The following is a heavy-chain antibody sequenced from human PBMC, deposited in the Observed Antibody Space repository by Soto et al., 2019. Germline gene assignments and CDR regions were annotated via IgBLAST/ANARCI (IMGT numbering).Heavy chain of an antibody. V-gene: IGHV1-3*01. Sequence: QVQLVQSGAELKKPGASVNISCQASGFTFSDTLINWVRQVPGQRLEWMGWINPANGNTRDYESFQGRVTISSLSSASSADGARGDLTAEDTAVCYCARDIGSVGPRANDAVDVWGQGTMITVSS. CDR3: ARDIGSVGPRANDAVDV. CDR1: GFTFSDTL. CDR2: INPANGNT. D-gene: IGHD3-10*01. J-gene: IGHJ3*01.